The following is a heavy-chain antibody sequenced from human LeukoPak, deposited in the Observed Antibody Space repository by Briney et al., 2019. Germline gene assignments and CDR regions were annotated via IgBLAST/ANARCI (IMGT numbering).Heavy chain of an antibody. J-gene: IGHJ5*02. CDR2: IYSDGST. CDR3: ARDGVATISFWFDP. CDR1: GFTVSSNY. D-gene: IGHD5-12*01. Sequence: PGGSLRLSCAASGFTVSSNYMSWVRQGPGKGLEWVSLIYSDGSTFYADSVKGRFTISRDNSKNTLYLQMNSLRAEDTAVYYCARDGVATISFWFDPWGQGTLVTVSS. V-gene: IGHV3-53*05.